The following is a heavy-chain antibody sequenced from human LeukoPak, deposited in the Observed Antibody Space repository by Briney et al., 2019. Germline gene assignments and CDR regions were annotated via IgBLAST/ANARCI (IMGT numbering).Heavy chain of an antibody. CDR3: AREKITMIDY. D-gene: IGHD3-22*01. CDR1: GGTFSSYA. Sequence: GASVKVSCKASGGTFSSYAISWVRQAPGQGLEWMGRIIPILGIANYAQKFQGRVTITADKSTSTAYMELSSLRSDDTAVYYCAREKITMIDYWGQGTLVTVSS. CDR2: IIPILGIA. J-gene: IGHJ4*02. V-gene: IGHV1-69*04.